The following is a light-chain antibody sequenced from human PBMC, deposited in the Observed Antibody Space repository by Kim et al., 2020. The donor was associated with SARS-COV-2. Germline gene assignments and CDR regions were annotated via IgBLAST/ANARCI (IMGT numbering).Light chain of an antibody. CDR2: KDN. V-gene: IGLV3-1*01. CDR1: ELGDKY. CDR3: QAWDSSTSSWV. Sequence: PVKPASITCSGDELGDKYVCWYQQKPGQSPVLVIYKDNKWPSGIPERFSGSNSGNTATLTISGTQALDEADYYCQAWDSSTSSWVFGGGTQLTVL. J-gene: IGLJ3*02.